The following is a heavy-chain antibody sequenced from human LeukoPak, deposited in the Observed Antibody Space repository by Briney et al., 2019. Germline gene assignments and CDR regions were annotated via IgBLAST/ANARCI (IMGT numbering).Heavy chain of an antibody. D-gene: IGHD5-12*01. Sequence: GGSLRLSCAASGFTFSSYAMSWVRQAPGKGLEWVSAISGSGGSTYYADSVKGRFTISRDNSRNTLYLQMNSLRAEDTAVYYCAKASSGYEGGWFDPWGQGTLATVSS. CDR1: GFTFSSYA. CDR3: AKASSGYEGGWFDP. CDR2: ISGSGGST. J-gene: IGHJ5*02. V-gene: IGHV3-23*01.